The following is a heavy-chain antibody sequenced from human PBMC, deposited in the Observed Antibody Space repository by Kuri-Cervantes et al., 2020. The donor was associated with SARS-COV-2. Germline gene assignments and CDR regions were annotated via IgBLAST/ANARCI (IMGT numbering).Heavy chain of an antibody. J-gene: IGHJ6*02. Sequence: SETLSLTCTVSGGSISSGGYYWSWIRQHPGKGLEWIGYIYYSGSTYYNPSLKSRVTISVDTSKSQFSLKLSSVTAADTAVYYCARAGVGDFWSGYYGMDVWGQGTTVTVSS. CDR1: GGSISSGGYY. D-gene: IGHD3-3*01. CDR2: IYYSGST. V-gene: IGHV4-31*03. CDR3: ARAGVGDFWSGYYGMDV.